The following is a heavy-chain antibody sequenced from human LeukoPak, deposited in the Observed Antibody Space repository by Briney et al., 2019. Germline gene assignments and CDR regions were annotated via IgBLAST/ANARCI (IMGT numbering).Heavy chain of an antibody. CDR1: GYTLTELS. Sequence: ASVKLSCKVSGYTLTELSMHWVRQAPGKGLEWMGGFDPEDGETIYAQKFQGRVTMTEDTSTDTAYMELSSLRSEDTAVYYCATGHSSGWYYFDYWGQGTLVTVSS. V-gene: IGHV1-24*01. J-gene: IGHJ4*02. D-gene: IGHD6-19*01. CDR2: FDPEDGET. CDR3: ATGHSSGWYYFDY.